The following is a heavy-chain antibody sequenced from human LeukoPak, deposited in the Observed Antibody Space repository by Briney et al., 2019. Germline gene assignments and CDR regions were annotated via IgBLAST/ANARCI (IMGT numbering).Heavy chain of an antibody. CDR2: IYSSGST. D-gene: IGHD2-2*01. CDR3: ARGRGYCSSTSCATFDY. V-gene: IGHV4-59*01. Sequence: PSETLSLTCTVSGGSISSYYGSWIRQPPGKGLEWIGYIYSSGSTNYNPSLKSRVTISGDTSKNHFSLNLSSVTAADTAVYYCARGRGYCSSTSCATFDYWGQGTLVTVSS. J-gene: IGHJ4*02. CDR1: GGSISSYY.